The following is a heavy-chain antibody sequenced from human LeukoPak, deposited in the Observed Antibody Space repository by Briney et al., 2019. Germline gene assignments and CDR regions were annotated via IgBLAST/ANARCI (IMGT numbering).Heavy chain of an antibody. CDR2: IIPIFGTA. CDR1: GGTFSSYA. J-gene: IGHJ4*02. Sequence: ASVKVSCKASGGTFSSYAISWVRQAPGQGLEWMGGIIPIFGTANYAQKFQGRVTITTDESTSTAYMELSSLRSEDTAVYYCARGEYYYDSSGYPPLGYWGQGTLVTVSS. CDR3: ARGEYYYDSSGYPPLGY. D-gene: IGHD3-22*01. V-gene: IGHV1-69*05.